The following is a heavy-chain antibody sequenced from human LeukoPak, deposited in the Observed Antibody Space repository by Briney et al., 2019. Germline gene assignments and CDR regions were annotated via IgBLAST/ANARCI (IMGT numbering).Heavy chain of an antibody. J-gene: IGHJ3*02. CDR2: IKQDGSEK. V-gene: IGHV3-7*01. D-gene: IGHD3-22*01. Sequence: PSGSLRLSCAASGFTFSSYWMSWVRQAPGKGLQWVANIKQDGSEKYYVDSVKGRFTISRDNAKISLYLQMNSLRAEDTAVYYCARACYYDSSGYCHDAFDIWGQGTMVTVSS. CDR1: GFTFSSYW. CDR3: ARACYYDSSGYCHDAFDI.